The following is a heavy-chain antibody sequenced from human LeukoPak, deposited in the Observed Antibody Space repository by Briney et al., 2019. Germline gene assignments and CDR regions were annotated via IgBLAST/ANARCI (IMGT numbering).Heavy chain of an antibody. CDR3: AGGRRYYYDSSGYYDT. Sequence: PSEILSLTCAVCGGSFSGYYWSWIRQPPGKGLEWIGEINHSGSTNYNPSLKSRVTISVDTSKNQFSLKLSSVTAADTAVYYCAGGRRYYYDSSGYYDTWGQGTLVTVSS. CDR1: GGSFSGYY. V-gene: IGHV4-34*01. D-gene: IGHD3-22*01. J-gene: IGHJ5*02. CDR2: INHSGST.